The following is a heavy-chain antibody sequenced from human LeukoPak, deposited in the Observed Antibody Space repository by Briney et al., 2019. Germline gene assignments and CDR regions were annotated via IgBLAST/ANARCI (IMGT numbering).Heavy chain of an antibody. CDR1: GYTFTSYG. J-gene: IGHJ4*02. D-gene: IGHD3-22*01. V-gene: IGHV1-18*01. CDR2: ISAYNGNT. CDR3: ARGAYYYDSSGYPFDY. Sequence: GASVKVSCKASGYTFTSYGISWVRQAPGQGLEWMGWISAYNGNTIYAQKLQGRVTMTTDTSTSTAYMELRSLRSDDTAVYYCARGAYYYDSSGYPFDYWGQGTLVTVSS.